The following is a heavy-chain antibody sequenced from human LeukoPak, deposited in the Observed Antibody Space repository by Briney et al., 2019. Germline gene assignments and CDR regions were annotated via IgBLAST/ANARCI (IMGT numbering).Heavy chain of an antibody. J-gene: IGHJ6*03. CDR2: IIPIFGTA. CDR3: ARSRYFDWQDYYYYYMDV. CDR1: GGTFSSYA. D-gene: IGHD3-9*01. V-gene: IGHV1-69*06. Sequence: SVKVSCKAPGGTFSSYAISWVRQAPGQGLEWMGGIIPIFGTANYAQKFQGRVTITADKSTSTAYMELSSLRSEDTAVYYCARSRYFDWQDYYYYYMDVWGKGTTVTVSS.